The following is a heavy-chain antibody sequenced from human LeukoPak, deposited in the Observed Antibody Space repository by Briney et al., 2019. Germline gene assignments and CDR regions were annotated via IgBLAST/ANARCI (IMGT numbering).Heavy chain of an antibody. CDR1: GGSISSYY. CDR3: ARRTPEYGDYPWYFDL. D-gene: IGHD4-17*01. J-gene: IGHJ2*01. CDR2: IYYSGST. Sequence: SETLSLTCTVSGGSISSYYWSWIRQPPGKGLEWIGYIYYSGSTNYNPSLKSRVTISVDTSKNQFSLKLSSVTAADTAVYYCARRTPEYGDYPWYFDLWGRGTLVTVSS. V-gene: IGHV4-59*01.